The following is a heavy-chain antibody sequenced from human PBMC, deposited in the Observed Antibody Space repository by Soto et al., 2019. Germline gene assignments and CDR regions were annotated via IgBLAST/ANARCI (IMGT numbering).Heavy chain of an antibody. CDR3: AREKVYSDFDSPVDAFDM. D-gene: IGHD5-12*01. Sequence: SETLSLTCTVSGGSISSTSYYWGWIRLPPGKGLEWIGSIYYSGTTYYNPSLKSRVTISVDTSKNQFSLKLSSVTAADTAVYYCAREKVYSDFDSPVDAFDMWGQGTMVTVSS. CDR1: GGSISSTSYY. J-gene: IGHJ3*02. V-gene: IGHV4-39*02. CDR2: IYYSGTT.